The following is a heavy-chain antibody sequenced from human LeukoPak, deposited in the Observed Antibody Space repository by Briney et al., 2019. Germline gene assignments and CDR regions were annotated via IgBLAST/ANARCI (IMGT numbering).Heavy chain of an antibody. Sequence: PGGSLRLSCAASGFTFSNYWMSWVRQAPGKGLGWVANIKEDGSEKYYVDSVRGRFTISRDNAKNSLSLQMNSLRAEDTAVYYCVRYTRRYPFDYWGQGTLVTVSS. J-gene: IGHJ4*02. CDR1: GFTFSNYW. CDR3: VRYTRRYPFDY. CDR2: IKEDGSEK. V-gene: IGHV3-7*04. D-gene: IGHD2-2*02.